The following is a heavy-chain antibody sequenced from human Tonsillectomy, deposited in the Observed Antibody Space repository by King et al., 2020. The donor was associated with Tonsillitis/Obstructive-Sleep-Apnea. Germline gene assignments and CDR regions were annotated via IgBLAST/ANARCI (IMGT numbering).Heavy chain of an antibody. CDR3: AGDQVDTTMVTTQVNPYYFDY. Sequence: VQLVESGGGLVQPGGSLRLSCAPSGFTFSSYWMSWVRQAPGKGLEWVANINQDGSEKYYVDSVKGRFTISRDNAKNSLYLQMNSLRAEDTAVYYWAGDQVDTTMVTTQVNPYYFDYWGQGTLVTVSS. CDR2: INQDGSEK. CDR1: GFTFSSYW. D-gene: IGHD5-18*01. J-gene: IGHJ4*02. V-gene: IGHV3-7*04.